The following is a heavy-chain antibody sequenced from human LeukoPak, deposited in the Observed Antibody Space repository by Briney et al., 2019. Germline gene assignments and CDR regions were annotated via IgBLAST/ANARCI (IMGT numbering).Heavy chain of an antibody. CDR3: ARASSSWDNWFDP. Sequence: SETLSLTCTVSGGSISSYYWSWIRQPPGKGLEWIGYNYYSGSTNYNPSLKSRVTISVDTSKNQFSLKLSSVTAADTAVYYCARASSSWDNWFDPWGQGTLVTVSS. V-gene: IGHV4-59*01. CDR1: GGSISSYY. J-gene: IGHJ5*02. CDR2: NYYSGST. D-gene: IGHD6-13*01.